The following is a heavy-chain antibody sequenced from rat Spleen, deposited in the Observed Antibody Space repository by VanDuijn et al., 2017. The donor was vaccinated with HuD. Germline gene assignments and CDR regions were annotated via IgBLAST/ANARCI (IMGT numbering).Heavy chain of an antibody. Sequence: EVQLVESDGGLVQPGRSLKLSCAASGFTFSDYYMAWVRQAPTKGLEWVATISYDGSSTYYRDSVKGRFTISRDNAKSTLYLQMDSLRSEDTATYYCARQRFSAFDYWGQGVMVTVSS. V-gene: IGHV5-29*01. CDR2: ISYDGSST. D-gene: IGHD4-1*01. CDR1: GFTFSDYY. CDR3: ARQRFSAFDY. J-gene: IGHJ2*01.